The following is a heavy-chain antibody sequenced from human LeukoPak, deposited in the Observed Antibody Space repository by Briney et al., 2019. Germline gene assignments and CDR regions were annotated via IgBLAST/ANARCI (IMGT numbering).Heavy chain of an antibody. CDR2: ISWNSGSI. CDR3: AKGWPYYYDSSGYYSDLDY. V-gene: IGHV3-9*01. D-gene: IGHD3-22*01. CDR1: GFTFDDYA. Sequence: GGSLRLSCAASGFTFDDYAMHWVRQAPGKGLEWVSGISWNSGSIGYADSVKGRFTISRDNAKNSLYLQMNSLRAEDTAVYYCAKGWPYYYDSSGYYSDLDYWGQGTLVTVSS. J-gene: IGHJ4*02.